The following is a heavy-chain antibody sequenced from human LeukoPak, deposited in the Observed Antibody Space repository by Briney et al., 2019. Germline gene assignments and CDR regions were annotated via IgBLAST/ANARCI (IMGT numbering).Heavy chain of an antibody. J-gene: IGHJ6*03. CDR1: GGSISYSSYY. Sequence: SETLSLTCTVSGGSISYSSYYWGWIRQPPGKGLEWIGSIHYSGSTYYNPSLKSRVTISVDTSKNQFSLKLSSVTAADTAVYYCARVGGDYGDDGPSYYYYYMDVWGKGTTVTVSS. V-gene: IGHV4-39*07. D-gene: IGHD4-17*01. CDR3: ARVGGDYGDDGPSYYYYYMDV. CDR2: IHYSGST.